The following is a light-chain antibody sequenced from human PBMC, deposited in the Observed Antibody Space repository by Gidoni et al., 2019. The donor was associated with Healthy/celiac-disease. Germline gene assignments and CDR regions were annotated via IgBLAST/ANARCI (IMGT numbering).Light chain of an antibody. J-gene: IGKJ1*01. CDR1: QSVLYSYNNKSY. Sequence: DIVMTQFPDSLAVSLGERATINCKSSQSVLYSYNNKSYLAWYQQKPGQPPKLLIYWASTRETGVPDRFSGSGSGTDFTLTISSLQAEDVAVYYCQQYYSTPRTFGQGTKVEIK. CDR2: WAS. V-gene: IGKV4-1*01. CDR3: QQYYSTPRT.